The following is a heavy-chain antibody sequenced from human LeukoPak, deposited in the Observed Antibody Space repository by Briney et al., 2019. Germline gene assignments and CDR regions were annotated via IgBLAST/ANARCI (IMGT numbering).Heavy chain of an antibody. J-gene: IGHJ4*02. CDR3: ARDIAAAGTSGFDY. V-gene: IGHV3-30*04. D-gene: IGHD6-13*01. Sequence: GGSLRLSCAASGFTFSSYAMHWVRQAPGKGLEWVAVISYDGSNKYYADSVKGRFTISRDNSKNTLYLQMNSLRAEDTAVYYCARDIAAAGTSGFDYWGQGTLVTVSS. CDR1: GFTFSSYA. CDR2: ISYDGSNK.